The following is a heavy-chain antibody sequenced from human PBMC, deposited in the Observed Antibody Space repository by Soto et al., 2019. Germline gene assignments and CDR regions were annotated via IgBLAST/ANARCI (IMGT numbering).Heavy chain of an antibody. V-gene: IGHV4-4*02. Sequence: QVQLQESGPGLVRPSGTLSLTCAVSGGSISSDNWWSWVRQPPGKGLEWIGEIYHSGRTNYKPSPKGRVNLSSGPAKDPFPPAPNPGAGPGPAFYYCARDQGSHPGEWGQGTLVSVSS. J-gene: IGHJ4*02. CDR3: ARDQGSHPGE. CDR2: IYHSGRT. CDR1: GGSISSDNW. D-gene: IGHD6-13*01.